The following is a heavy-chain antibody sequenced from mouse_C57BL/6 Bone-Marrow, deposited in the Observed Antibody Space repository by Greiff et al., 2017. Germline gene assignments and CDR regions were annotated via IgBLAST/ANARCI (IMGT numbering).Heavy chain of an antibody. V-gene: IGHV5-16*01. Sequence: DVMLVESEGGLVQPGSSMKLSCTASGFTFSDYYMAWVRQVPEKGLEWVANINSDGSSTYYLDSLKGRFIISKDTATNILYLQMSSLKSEDTATYYCAREGSSRGAMDDWGQGTSVTVSS. CDR1: GFTFSDYY. CDR3: AREGSSRGAMDD. CDR2: INSDGSST. J-gene: IGHJ4*01.